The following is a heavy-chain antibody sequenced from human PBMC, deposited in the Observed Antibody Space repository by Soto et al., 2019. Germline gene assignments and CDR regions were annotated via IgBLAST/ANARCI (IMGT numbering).Heavy chain of an antibody. CDR2: ISGGGGNT. CDR3: AKARAAYDTDF. V-gene: IGHV3-23*01. J-gene: IGHJ4*02. D-gene: IGHD3-9*01. Sequence: EVRLLDSGGGLVQPGESLRLSCATSGFTFSTYAMNWVRQAPGEGLTWVSAISGGGGNTYYADSVKGRFTISRDNFKNTLYLQMNNLRAEDTAVYYCAKARAAYDTDFWGQGTLVTVSS. CDR1: GFTFSTYA.